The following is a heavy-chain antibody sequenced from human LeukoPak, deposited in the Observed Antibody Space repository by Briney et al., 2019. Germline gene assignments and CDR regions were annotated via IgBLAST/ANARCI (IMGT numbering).Heavy chain of an antibody. CDR2: IYSGGSS. CDR1: GFTFSTYW. J-gene: IGHJ4*02. V-gene: IGHV3-23*03. Sequence: GGSLRLSCAASGFTFSTYWMSWVRQAPGKGLEWVSVIYSGGSSYYADSVKGRFTISRDNSKNTLYLQMNSLRAEDTAVYYCARDFDYWGQGTLVTVSS. CDR3: ARDFDY.